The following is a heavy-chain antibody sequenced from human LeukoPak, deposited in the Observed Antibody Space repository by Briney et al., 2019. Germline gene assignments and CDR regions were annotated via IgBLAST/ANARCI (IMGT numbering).Heavy chain of an antibody. D-gene: IGHD4-17*01. Sequence: KPSETLSLTCAVYGGSFSGYYWSWIRQPPGKGLEWIGEINHSGSTNYDPSLKSRVTISVDTSKNQFSLKLSSVTAADTAVYYCARASTTVTTHGMDVWGQGTTVTVSS. CDR1: GGSFSGYY. J-gene: IGHJ6*02. CDR3: ARASTTVTTHGMDV. CDR2: INHSGST. V-gene: IGHV4-34*01.